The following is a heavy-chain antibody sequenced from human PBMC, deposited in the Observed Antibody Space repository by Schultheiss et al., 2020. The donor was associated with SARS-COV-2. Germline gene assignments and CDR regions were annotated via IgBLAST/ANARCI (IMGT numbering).Heavy chain of an antibody. D-gene: IGHD3-22*01. CDR2: ISSSGSTI. J-gene: IGHJ6*02. Sequence: GGSLRLSCAASGFTFSSYGMHWVRQAPGKGLEWVSYISSSGSTIYYADSVKGRFTISRDNAKNSLYLQMNSLRAEDTAVYYCARDRYYDTYYYGMDVWGQGTTVTVAS. CDR1: GFTFSSYG. CDR3: ARDRYYDTYYYGMDV. V-gene: IGHV3-48*04.